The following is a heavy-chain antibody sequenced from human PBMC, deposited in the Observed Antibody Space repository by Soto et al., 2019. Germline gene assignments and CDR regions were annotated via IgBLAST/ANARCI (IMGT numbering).Heavy chain of an antibody. D-gene: IGHD3-22*01. V-gene: IGHV3-21*01. CDR3: VRDGLDYYDTERLYFDN. J-gene: IGHJ4*02. CDR2: ISSSAVYI. Sequence: VGSLRLSCAASGFNFITYSLSWVRQAPGNGLEWVASISSSAVYIDYADSVKGRFTISRDNANNSLHLQMNSLRAEDTASYYCVRDGLDYYDTERLYFDNWGQGTLVTVSS. CDR1: GFNFITYS.